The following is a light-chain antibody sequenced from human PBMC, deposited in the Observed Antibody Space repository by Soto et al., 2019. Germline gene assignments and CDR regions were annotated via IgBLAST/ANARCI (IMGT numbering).Light chain of an antibody. J-gene: IGKJ2*01. CDR1: QSISRS. V-gene: IGKV3-15*01. CDR3: HQYNSWPPGT. CDR2: DAS. Sequence: EIVLTQSPAILSVSPGERATLSCRASQSISRSLAWYQQKPGQAPRLLISDASTRATGIPARFSGSGSGTEFTLTISSLQSEDFALYYCHQYNSWPPGTFGQGTMVDIK.